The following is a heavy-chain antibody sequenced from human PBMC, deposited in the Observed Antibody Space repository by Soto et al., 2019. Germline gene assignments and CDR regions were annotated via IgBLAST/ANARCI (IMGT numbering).Heavy chain of an antibody. J-gene: IGHJ3*02. CDR1: GFTFTSSA. V-gene: IGHV1-58*01. D-gene: IGHD6-6*01. Sequence: AVKVSCKASGFTFTSSAVQWVRQARGQRIEWIGWIVVGSGNTNYAQKFQERVTITRDMSTSTAYMELSSLRSEDTAVYYCATRYSSSSGAFDILGQGTMVTVSS. CDR3: ATRYSSSSGAFDI. CDR2: IVVGSGNT.